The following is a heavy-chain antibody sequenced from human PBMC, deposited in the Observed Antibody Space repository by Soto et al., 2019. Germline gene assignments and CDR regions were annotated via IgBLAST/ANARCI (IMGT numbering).Heavy chain of an antibody. CDR3: AKATATGGGAFDI. CDR2: ILVGGST. J-gene: IGHJ3*02. V-gene: IGHV3-23*01. D-gene: IGHD2-8*02. Sequence: GGSLRLSCAASGFICSSYDMSWVRQAPGKGLEWVSTILVGGSTHYEDSVKGRFTISRDRSKNTLYPQMNSLTAGDTAVYYCAKATATGGGAFDICGQGTMVTVSS. CDR1: GFICSSYD.